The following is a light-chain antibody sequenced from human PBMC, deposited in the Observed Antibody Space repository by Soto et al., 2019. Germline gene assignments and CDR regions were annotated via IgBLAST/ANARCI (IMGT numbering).Light chain of an antibody. CDR3: QQRSNWLYT. V-gene: IGKV3-11*01. J-gene: IGKJ2*01. CDR2: DAS. CDR1: QSVSSY. Sequence: EIVLTQSPATLSLSPGERATLSCRASQSVSSYLAWYQQKPGQAPRLLIYDASNRATGIPARFSGSGSGTDFTLTISSLEPEDFAVYYCQQRSNWLYTFREGTKLEIK.